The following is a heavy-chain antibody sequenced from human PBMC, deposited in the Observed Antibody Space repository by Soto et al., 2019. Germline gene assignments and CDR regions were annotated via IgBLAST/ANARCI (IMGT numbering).Heavy chain of an antibody. Sequence: PGGSLRLSCAASGFTSSSYSMSWVRQAPGKGLEWVSAITGSGGSTYYADSVKGRFTISRDNSKNTLYLQMNSLRAEDTAVYYCAKEGELIGYNYGSCFDYWGQGTLVTVSS. V-gene: IGHV3-23*01. CDR1: GFTSSSYS. D-gene: IGHD5-18*01. CDR3: AKEGELIGYNYGSCFDY. CDR2: ITGSGGST. J-gene: IGHJ4*02.